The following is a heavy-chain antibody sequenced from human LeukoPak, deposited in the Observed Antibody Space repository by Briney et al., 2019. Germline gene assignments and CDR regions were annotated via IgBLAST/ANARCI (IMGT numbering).Heavy chain of an antibody. CDR3: ARHLRYYYGSGSYYY. Sequence: SETLSLTCTVSGYSISSGYYWGWIRQPPGKGLEWIGSIYHSGSTYYNPSLKSRVTISVDTSKNQFSLKLSSVTAADTAVYYCARHLRYYYGSGSYYYWGQGTLVTVSS. CDR1: GYSISSGYY. D-gene: IGHD3-10*01. V-gene: IGHV4-38-2*02. CDR2: IYHSGST. J-gene: IGHJ4*02.